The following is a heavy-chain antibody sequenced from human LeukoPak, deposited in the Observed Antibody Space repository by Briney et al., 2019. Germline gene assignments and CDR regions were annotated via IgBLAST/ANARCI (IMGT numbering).Heavy chain of an antibody. Sequence: GGPLTLSCEPSGFPFSSYAVSGLRQATGKGLVWFSCILGGVGNTFYAASMKGRFTIARDDSKNTLYLQMNSLRAEDTAVYYCAKHIKEDKLVTSYAAFDIWGEGTLATV. V-gene: IGHV3-23*01. CDR3: AKHIKEDKLVTSYAAFDI. CDR1: GFPFSSYA. CDR2: ILGGVGNT. D-gene: IGHD2-8*01. J-gene: IGHJ3*02.